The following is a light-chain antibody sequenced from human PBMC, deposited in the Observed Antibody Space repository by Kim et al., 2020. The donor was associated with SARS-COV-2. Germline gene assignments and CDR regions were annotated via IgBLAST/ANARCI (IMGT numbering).Light chain of an antibody. CDR2: EDT. CDR1: ALPNQY. J-gene: IGLJ3*02. CDR3: QSSDSSDTFWV. Sequence: PGQTARITYSGDALPNQYAYWFQQKPGQAPVLVIYEDTERPSGIPERFSGSTSGTTVTLTISGVQAEDEADYYCQSSDSSDTFWVFGGGTQLTVL. V-gene: IGLV3-25*03.